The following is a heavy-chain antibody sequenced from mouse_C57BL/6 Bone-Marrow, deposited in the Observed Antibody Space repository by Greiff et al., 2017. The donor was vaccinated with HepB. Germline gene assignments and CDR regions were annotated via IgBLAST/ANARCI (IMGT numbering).Heavy chain of an antibody. CDR3: VRDSYYYGSSYYYWYFDV. V-gene: IGHV10-3*01. CDR1: GFTFNTYA. Sequence: EVQGVESGGGLVQPKGSLKLSCAASGFTFNTYAMHWVRQAPGKGLEWVARIRSKSSNYATYYADSVKDRFTISRDDSQSMLYLQMNNLKTEDTAMYYCVRDSYYYGSSYYYWYFDVWGTGTTVTVSS. CDR2: IRSKSSNYAT. D-gene: IGHD1-1*01. J-gene: IGHJ1*03.